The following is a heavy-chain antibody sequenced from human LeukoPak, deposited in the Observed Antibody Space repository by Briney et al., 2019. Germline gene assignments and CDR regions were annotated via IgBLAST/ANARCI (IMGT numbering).Heavy chain of an antibody. D-gene: IGHD2-15*01. CDR2: ISGSGAST. CDR3: AKDRSMVAATSAFDM. V-gene: IGHV3-23*01. Sequence: GGSLRLSCAASGFSFSNFAMSWVRQAPGKGLRWVSTISGSGASTFHLDSVRGRFTISRDNSKNTLYLQMNSLRAEDTALYYCAKDRSMVAATSAFDMWGQGTMVTVSS. J-gene: IGHJ3*02. CDR1: GFSFSNFA.